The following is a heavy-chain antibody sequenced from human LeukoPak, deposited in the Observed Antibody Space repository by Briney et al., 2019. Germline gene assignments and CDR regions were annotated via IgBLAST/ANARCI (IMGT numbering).Heavy chain of an antibody. CDR2: MNPNSGNT. CDR3: AREVYYDSSGYYN. CDR1: GYTFTNYD. D-gene: IGHD3-22*01. Sequence: ASVKVSCKASGYTFTNYDINWVRQATGQGLALMGWMNPNSGNTGYAQKFQGRVTITRNTSISTAYMELSSLRSEDTAVYYCAREVYYDSSGYYNWGQGTLVTVSS. J-gene: IGHJ4*02. V-gene: IGHV1-8*03.